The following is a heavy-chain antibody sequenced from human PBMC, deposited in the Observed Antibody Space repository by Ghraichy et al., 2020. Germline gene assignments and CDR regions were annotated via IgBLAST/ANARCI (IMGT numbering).Heavy chain of an antibody. D-gene: IGHD5-12*01. Sequence: SETLSLTCTVSGGSISSSSYYWGWIRQPPGKGLEWIGSIYYSGSTYYNPSLKSRVTISVDTSKNQFSLKLSSVTAADTAVYYCARRGRWGYSGYDYYFDYWGQGTLVTVSS. CDR2: IYYSGST. V-gene: IGHV4-39*01. CDR3: ARRGRWGYSGYDYYFDY. J-gene: IGHJ4*02. CDR1: GGSISSSSYY.